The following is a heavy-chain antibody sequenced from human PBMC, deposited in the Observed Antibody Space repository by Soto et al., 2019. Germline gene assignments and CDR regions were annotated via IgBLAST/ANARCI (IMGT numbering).Heavy chain of an antibody. J-gene: IGHJ2*01. V-gene: IGHV4-31*03. Sequence: QVQLQESGPGLVKPSQTLSLTCTVSGGSISSGGYYWSWIRQHPGKGLEWIGYIYYSGSTYYNPSLKSRVTISVDTSKNQFSLKLSSVTAADTAVYYCARHDYGDCSPVSHWYFDLWGRGTLVTVSS. CDR2: IYYSGST. D-gene: IGHD4-17*01. CDR1: GGSISSGGYY. CDR3: ARHDYGDCSPVSHWYFDL.